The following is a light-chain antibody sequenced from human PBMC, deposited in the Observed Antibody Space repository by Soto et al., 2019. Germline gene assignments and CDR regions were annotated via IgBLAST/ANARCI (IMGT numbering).Light chain of an antibody. CDR2: KAS. V-gene: IGKV1-5*03. CDR1: QTISTW. CDR3: QHYNSYSEA. J-gene: IGKJ1*01. Sequence: DIQMTQSPSTLSGPVGDRVTITCRASQTISTWLAWYQQKPGKAPKLLIYKASTLKSGVPSRFRGSGSGTEFSLTISSLQPDDFATYYCQHYNSYSEACGQGTKVELK.